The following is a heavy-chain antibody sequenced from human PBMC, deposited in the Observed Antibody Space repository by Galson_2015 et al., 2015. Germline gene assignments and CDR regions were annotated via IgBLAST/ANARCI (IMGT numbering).Heavy chain of an antibody. J-gene: IGHJ6*03. Sequence: SVKVSCKASGYTFTSYGISWVRQAPGQGLEWMGWISAYNGNTNYAQKLQGRVTMTTDTSTSTAYMELRSLRSDDTAVYYCARVYFGYSGYELRYYYYMDVWGKGTTVTVSS. CDR2: ISAYNGNT. CDR3: ARVYFGYSGYELRYYYYMDV. D-gene: IGHD5-12*01. V-gene: IGHV1-18*01. CDR1: GYTFTSYG.